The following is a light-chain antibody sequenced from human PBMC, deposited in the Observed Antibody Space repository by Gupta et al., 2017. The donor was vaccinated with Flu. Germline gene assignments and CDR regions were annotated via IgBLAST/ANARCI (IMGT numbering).Light chain of an antibody. J-gene: IGLJ3*02. CDR1: SSDVGAYTY. V-gene: IGLV2-11*01. Sequence: QSALTQPRSVSGSLGQSVTISCTGTSSDVGAYTYVSWYQQHTGKAPKLILYDVSKRPSGVPDRFSASKSGETASLNISGLQAEDEADYHCSSYAGSNTWVFGGGTKLTVL. CDR3: SSYAGSNTWV. CDR2: DVS.